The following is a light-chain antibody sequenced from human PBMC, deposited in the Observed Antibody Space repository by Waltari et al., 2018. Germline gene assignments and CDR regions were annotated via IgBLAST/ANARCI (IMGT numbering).Light chain of an antibody. Sequence: EIVMTQSPAALFVSPGDGATPSCRASQRIASDLPCYQQKPDQAPRLLIYDASTRATGVPARFSGSGSGTEFTLTISSLQSEDSAVYYCQQYHNWPPLTFGGGTKVEIK. CDR3: QQYHNWPPLT. CDR2: DAS. CDR1: QRIASD. J-gene: IGKJ4*01. V-gene: IGKV3-15*01.